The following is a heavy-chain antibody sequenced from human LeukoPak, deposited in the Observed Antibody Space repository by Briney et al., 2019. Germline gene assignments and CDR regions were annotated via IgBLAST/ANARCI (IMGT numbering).Heavy chain of an antibody. V-gene: IGHV3-7*04. CDR3: ARAYS. Sequence: GGSLRLSCAASGFTFSSQWMSWVRQSPGKGLEWVANIKEDGSKENYEDSVKGRFTISRDNAKNSLYLQMSSLRAEDTAIYYCARAYSWGQGTRVTVSS. CDR1: GFTFSSQW. J-gene: IGHJ5*02. D-gene: IGHD2-21*01. CDR2: IKEDGSKE.